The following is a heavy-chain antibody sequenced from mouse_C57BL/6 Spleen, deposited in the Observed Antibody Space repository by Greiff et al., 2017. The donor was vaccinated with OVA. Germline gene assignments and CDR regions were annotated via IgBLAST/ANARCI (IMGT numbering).Heavy chain of an antibody. Sequence: QVQLQQSGAELVRPGTSVKVSCKASGYAFTNYLIEWVKQRPGQGLEWIGVINPGSGGTNYNEKFKGKATLTADKSSSTAYMQLISLTSEDSAVYFCASQGDYDWFAYWGQGTLVTVSA. V-gene: IGHV1-54*01. J-gene: IGHJ3*01. CDR2: INPGSGGT. CDR3: ASQGDYDWFAY. CDR1: GYAFTNYL. D-gene: IGHD2-4*01.